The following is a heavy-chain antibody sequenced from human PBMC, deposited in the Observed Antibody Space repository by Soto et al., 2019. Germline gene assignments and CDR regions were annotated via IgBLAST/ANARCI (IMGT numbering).Heavy chain of an antibody. CDR2: INIDGSTT. D-gene: IGHD4-17*01. J-gene: IGHJ4*02. V-gene: IGHV3-74*01. Sequence: EVQLVEAGGGLVQPGGSLRLSCAASGFTFSTYWMHWVRQVPGKGLVWVSRINIDGSTTSYADSVRGRFTISRDNAKDTVYLQMNSLSADDTAVYYCARVRNGDWYFDSWGQGTLVTVSS. CDR1: GFTFSTYW. CDR3: ARVRNGDWYFDS.